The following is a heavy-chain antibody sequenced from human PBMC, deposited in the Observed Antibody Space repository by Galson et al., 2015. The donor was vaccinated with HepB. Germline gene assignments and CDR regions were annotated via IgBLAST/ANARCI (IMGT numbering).Heavy chain of an antibody. CDR2: IGSSGNYI. CDR3: ARPPLIISSWPNFYYYYMDV. CDR1: GFTFSDYT. Sequence: SLRLSCAASGFTFSDYTMNWVRQAPGKGLEWVSSIGSSGNYIYYADSVKGRFSISRDNAKSSLFLQMNTLRAEDTAVYYCARPPLIISSWPNFYYYYMDVWGKGTTVTVSS. V-gene: IGHV3-21*01. D-gene: IGHD6-13*01. J-gene: IGHJ6*03.